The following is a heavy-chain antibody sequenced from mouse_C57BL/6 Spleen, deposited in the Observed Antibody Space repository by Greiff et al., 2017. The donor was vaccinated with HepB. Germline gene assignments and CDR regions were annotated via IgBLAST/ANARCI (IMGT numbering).Heavy chain of an antibody. V-gene: IGHV1-26*01. D-gene: IGHD2-5*01. CDR2: INPNNGGT. J-gene: IGHJ2*01. CDR1: GYTFTDYY. CDR3: ARAYYSNYRGYYLDY. Sequence: VQLQQSGPELVKPGASVKISCKASGYTFTDYYMNWVKQSHGKSLEWIGDINPNNGGTSYNQKFKGKATLTVDKSSSTAYMELRSLTSEDSAVYYCARAYYSNYRGYYLDYWGQGTTLTVSS.